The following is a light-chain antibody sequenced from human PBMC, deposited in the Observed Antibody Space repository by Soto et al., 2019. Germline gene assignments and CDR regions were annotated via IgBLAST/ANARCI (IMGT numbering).Light chain of an antibody. CDR3: QQYGSTPLT. Sequence: ATLSCRASQSVSRNYVAWYQQKPGQSPRLLIYGASNRASGIPDRFSGSASGADFTLSIARLEPEDFAMYYCQQYGSTPLTFGGGTKVDIK. CDR2: GAS. J-gene: IGKJ4*01. V-gene: IGKV3-20*01. CDR1: QSVSRNY.